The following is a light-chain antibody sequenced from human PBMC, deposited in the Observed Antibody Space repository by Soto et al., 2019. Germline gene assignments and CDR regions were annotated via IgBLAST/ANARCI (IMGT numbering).Light chain of an antibody. CDR1: QGISNY. CDR3: LQHNSYPWT. V-gene: IGKV1-17*03. J-gene: IGKJ1*01. Sequence: IQITQSPSALSPSVGDRVTITCRARQGISNYLDWFQQKPGKVPKRLIYAASSLHSGVPSRFSGSGYGTDFTLTISRLQPEDFATYYCLQHNSYPWTFGQGTKVDIK. CDR2: AAS.